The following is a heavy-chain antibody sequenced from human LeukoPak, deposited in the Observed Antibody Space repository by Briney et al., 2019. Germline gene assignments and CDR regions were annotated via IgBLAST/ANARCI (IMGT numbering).Heavy chain of an antibody. CDR2: ISGSGGST. D-gene: IGHD6-13*01. Sequence: PGGSLRLSCAASGFTFSSYAMSWVRQAPGKGLEWVSAISGSGGSTYYADSVKGRFTISRDNSKNTLYLQMNSLRAEDTAVYYCAKDREVYSSSWYGGNWFDPWGQGTLVTVSS. CDR3: AKDREVYSSSWYGGNWFDP. CDR1: GFTFSSYA. J-gene: IGHJ5*02. V-gene: IGHV3-23*01.